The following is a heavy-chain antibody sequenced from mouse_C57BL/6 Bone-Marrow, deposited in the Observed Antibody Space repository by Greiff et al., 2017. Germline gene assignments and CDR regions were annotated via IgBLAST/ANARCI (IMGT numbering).Heavy chain of an antibody. J-gene: IGHJ3*01. CDR1: GYTFTSYW. D-gene: IGHD2-1*01. CDR3: ARDYGNRAY. CDR2: IDPSDSYT. Sequence: QVQLQQPGAELVKPGASVKLSCKASGYTFTSYWMQWVKQRPGQGLEWIGEIDPSDSYTNYNQKFNGKATLTVDTSSSTAYMQLSSLTSEDSAVYYCARDYGNRAYWGQGTLVTVSA. V-gene: IGHV1-50*01.